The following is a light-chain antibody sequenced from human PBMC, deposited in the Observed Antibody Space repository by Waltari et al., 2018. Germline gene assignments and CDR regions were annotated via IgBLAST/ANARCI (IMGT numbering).Light chain of an antibody. Sequence: QSALTQPPSASGSPGQSVTLPCTGTSSDVGPYNYVSWSQQPPDKAPQLMIFEVSQRPSGVPDRFSGSKSGNTASLTVSGLQAEDEADYYCFSYAGSNNLVFGGGTKLTVL. CDR1: SSDVGPYNY. CDR2: EVS. V-gene: IGLV2-8*01. J-gene: IGLJ2*01. CDR3: FSYAGSNNLV.